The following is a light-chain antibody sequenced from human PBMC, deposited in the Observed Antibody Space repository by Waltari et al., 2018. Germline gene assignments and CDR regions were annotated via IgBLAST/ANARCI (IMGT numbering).Light chain of an antibody. Sequence: IQMTQSPPSLSASVGDTVTITCRASQSLNTYLNWYQQKPGKAPKLLIYDVSSLQSGVPSRFIGSGSGTDFTLIISSLQPEDFATYYCQQSYSTPRTFGHGTKVEI. CDR1: QSLNTY. J-gene: IGKJ1*01. V-gene: IGKV1-39*01. CDR2: DVS. CDR3: QQSYSTPRT.